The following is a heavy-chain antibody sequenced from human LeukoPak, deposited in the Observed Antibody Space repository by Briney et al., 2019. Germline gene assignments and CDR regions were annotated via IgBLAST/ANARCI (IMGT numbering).Heavy chain of an antibody. Sequence: SQTPSLTCTVSGGSISSGSYYWSWIRQPAGKGLEWIGRIYTSGSTNYNPSLKSRVTISVDTSKNQFSLKLSSVTAADTAVYYCARRSIFGVVRNGPMYYFDYWGQGTLVTVSS. J-gene: IGHJ4*02. D-gene: IGHD3-3*01. CDR2: IYTSGST. CDR1: GGSISSGSYY. V-gene: IGHV4-61*02. CDR3: ARRSIFGVVRNGPMYYFDY.